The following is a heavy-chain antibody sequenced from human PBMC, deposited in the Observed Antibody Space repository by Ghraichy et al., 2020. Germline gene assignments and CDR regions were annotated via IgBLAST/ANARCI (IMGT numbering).Heavy chain of an antibody. CDR2: IKQDGSEK. J-gene: IGHJ4*02. CDR3: ARDRRWELLRFFDY. Sequence: GGSLRLSCAASGFTFSSYWMSWVRQAPGKGLEWVANIKQDGSEKYYVDSVKGRFTISRDNAKNSLYLQMNSLRAEDTAVYYCARDRRWELLRFFDYWGQGTLVTVSS. V-gene: IGHV3-7*03. D-gene: IGHD1-26*01. CDR1: GFTFSSYW.